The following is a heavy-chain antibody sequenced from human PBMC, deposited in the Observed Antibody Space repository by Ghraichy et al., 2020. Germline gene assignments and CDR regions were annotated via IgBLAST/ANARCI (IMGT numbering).Heavy chain of an antibody. CDR1: GGSISSYY. J-gene: IGHJ5*02. D-gene: IGHD5-24*01. Sequence: SETLSLTCTVSGGSISSYYWSWIRQPPGKGLEWIGYIYYSGSTNYNPSLKSRVTISVDTSKNQFSLKLSSVTAADTAVYYWAREMATMLNWFDPWGQGTLVTVSS. V-gene: IGHV4-59*01. CDR2: IYYSGST. CDR3: AREMATMLNWFDP.